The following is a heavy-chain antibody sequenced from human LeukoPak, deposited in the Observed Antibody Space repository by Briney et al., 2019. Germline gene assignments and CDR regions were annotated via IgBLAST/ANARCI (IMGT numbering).Heavy chain of an antibody. CDR3: ARGQQWFDP. V-gene: IGHV4-4*02. J-gene: IGHJ5*02. CDR1: GDSISSSHW. CDR2: IHESGST. D-gene: IGHD6-13*01. Sequence: SETLSLTCAVSGDSISSSHWWSWVRQPPGKGLEWIGEIHESGSTNYNPSLKSRVTISVDTSKNQFSLKLTSVTAADTALYYCARGQQWFDPWGQGTLGTVSS.